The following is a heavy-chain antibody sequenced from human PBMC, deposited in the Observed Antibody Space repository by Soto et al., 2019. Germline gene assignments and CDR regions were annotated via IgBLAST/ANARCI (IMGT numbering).Heavy chain of an antibody. CDR1: GFTFSSYG. CDR3: AKDVFDAY. D-gene: IGHD2-8*01. CDR2: ILYDGSNK. V-gene: IGHV3-30*18. J-gene: IGHJ4*02. Sequence: QVQLVESGGGVVQPGRSLRLSCAASGFTFSSYGMHWVRQAPGKGLEWVAVILYDGSNKYYADSVKGRFTISRDNSKNTLYLQMHSLRPEDTAVYYCAKDVFDAYWGQGTLVTVSS.